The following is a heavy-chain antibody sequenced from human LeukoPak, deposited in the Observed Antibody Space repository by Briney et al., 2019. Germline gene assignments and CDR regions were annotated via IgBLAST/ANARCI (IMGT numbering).Heavy chain of an antibody. CDR2: ISSSSTYI. D-gene: IGHD3-22*01. J-gene: IGHJ4*02. V-gene: IGHV3-21*01. CDR1: GFTFSSYS. CDR3: ARFVWSTGYHHEY. Sequence: GGSLRLSCAASGFTFSSYSMSWVRQAPGKGLERVSSISSSSTYIYYADSVKGRFTISRDNAKNSLYLQMDSLRAEDTAVYYCARFVWSTGYHHEYWGQGTLVTVSS.